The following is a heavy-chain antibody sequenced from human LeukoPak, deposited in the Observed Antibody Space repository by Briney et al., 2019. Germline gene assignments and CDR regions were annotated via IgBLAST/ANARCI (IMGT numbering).Heavy chain of an antibody. CDR2: INPNNGAT. CDR3: ARRRGQWPVPDH. J-gene: IGHJ4*02. Sequence: ASVKDSCKASGYTFTGYYVHWLRQAPGQGLEWVGWINPNNGATDYAQKFQGRVTVTRDTSITTVHMELSRLRSDDTAVYYCARRRGQWPVPDHWGQGTLVTVSS. V-gene: IGHV1-2*02. D-gene: IGHD6-19*01. CDR1: GYTFTGYY.